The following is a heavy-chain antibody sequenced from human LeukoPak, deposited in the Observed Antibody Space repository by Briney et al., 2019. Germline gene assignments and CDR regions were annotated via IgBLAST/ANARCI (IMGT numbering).Heavy chain of an antibody. CDR1: GYSFTNYW. Sequence: GGSLKISCEGSGYSFTNYWIGWVRQMPGKGLGWMGVIYPGDSDTRYSPSFQGQVTISADKSIGTAYLQWSSLKASDTAMYYCAIGGDSSTSCYRCFNYWGQGTLVTVSS. D-gene: IGHD2-2*01. V-gene: IGHV5-51*01. CDR2: IYPGDSDT. CDR3: AIGGDSSTSCYRCFNY. J-gene: IGHJ4*02.